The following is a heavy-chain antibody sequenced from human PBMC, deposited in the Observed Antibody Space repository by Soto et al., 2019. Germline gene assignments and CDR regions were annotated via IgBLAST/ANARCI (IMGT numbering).Heavy chain of an antibody. CDR1: GFTVSSNY. CDR2: IYSGGST. D-gene: IGHD3-9*01. Sequence: EVQLVESGGGLVQPGGSLRLSCAASGFTVSSNYMSWVRQAPGKGLEWVSVIYSGGSTYYADSVKGRFTISRDNSKNTLYLQMNSLRAEDTAVYYCARWHTVLRYFDWSRTGYFDYWGQGTLVTVSS. V-gene: IGHV3-66*01. CDR3: ARWHTVLRYFDWSRTGYFDY. J-gene: IGHJ4*02.